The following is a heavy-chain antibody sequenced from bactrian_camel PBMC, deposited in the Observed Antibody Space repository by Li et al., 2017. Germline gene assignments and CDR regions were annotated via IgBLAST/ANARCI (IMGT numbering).Heavy chain of an antibody. CDR2: VKSDGST. Sequence: VQLVESGGGLVQPGGSLRLSCAASGYTSTYCAVGWYRQAPGKERELVSYVKSDGSTYYRDSVKGRFTISRDNAKNTVYLQMNSLKPEDTAMYYCAAESAFYRGGSLSLRASFYTYWGQGTQVTVS. J-gene: IGHJ4*01. CDR1: GYTSTYCA. D-gene: IGHD2*01. V-gene: IGHV3S53*01. CDR3: AAESAFYRGGSLSLRASFYTY.